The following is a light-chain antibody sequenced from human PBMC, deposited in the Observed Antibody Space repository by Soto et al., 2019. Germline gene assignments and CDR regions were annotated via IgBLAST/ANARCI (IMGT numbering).Light chain of an antibody. CDR3: SSNAGINNHVV. CDR2: EVS. J-gene: IGLJ2*01. CDR1: SSDVGGYNY. V-gene: IGLV2-8*01. Sequence: QSALTQPPSASGSPGQSVTISCTGTSSDVGGYNYVSWYQQHPGKAPKLMIYEVSKRPSGVPDRFSGSKSGNAASLTVSGLQAEDEADYYFSSNAGINNHVVFGRGTKLTV.